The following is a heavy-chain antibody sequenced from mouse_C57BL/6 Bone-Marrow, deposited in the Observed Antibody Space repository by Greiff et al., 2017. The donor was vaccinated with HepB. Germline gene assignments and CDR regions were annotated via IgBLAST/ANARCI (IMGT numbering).Heavy chain of an antibody. CDR1: GYTFTSYW. J-gene: IGHJ4*01. CDR3: ARFPSITTVVATPDYYAMDY. D-gene: IGHD1-1*01. CDR2: INPSNGGT. V-gene: IGHV1-53*01. Sequence: QVQLQQPGTELVKPGASVKLSCKASGYTFTSYWMHWVKQRPGQGLEWIGNINPSNGGTNYNEKFKSKATLTVDKSSSTAYMQLSSLTSEDSAVYYCARFPSITTVVATPDYYAMDYWGQGTSVTVSS.